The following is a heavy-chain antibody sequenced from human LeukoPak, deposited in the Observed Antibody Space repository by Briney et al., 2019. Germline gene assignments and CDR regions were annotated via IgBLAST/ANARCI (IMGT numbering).Heavy chain of an antibody. CDR3: AKVYPFDY. V-gene: IGHV3-30*02. J-gene: IGHJ4*02. CDR1: GFTFKTYG. Sequence: GGSLRLSCAASGFTFKTYGMHWVRQAPGKGLDWVAFIEKDGSNKYYADSVKGRFTVSRDNSKNRLYLQMNSLRPEETALYYCAKVYPFDYWGQGTLVTVSS. CDR2: IEKDGSNK.